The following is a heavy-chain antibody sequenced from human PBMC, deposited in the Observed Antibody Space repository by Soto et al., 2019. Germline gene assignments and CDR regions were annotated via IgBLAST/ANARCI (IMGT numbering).Heavy chain of an antibody. CDR1: GFTFRSYG. J-gene: IGHJ6*02. CDR3: ARDRLVPYGYGMDV. Sequence: QMQLVESGGGVVQPGRSLRLSCAASGFTFRSYGIHWVRQAPGKGLEWVALIWFDGSKKYYEDSVKGRFAVSRDNSKNTLYLQMNSLGVEDTAVYYCARDRLVPYGYGMDVWGQGTTVTVSS. CDR2: IWFDGSKK. V-gene: IGHV3-33*01. D-gene: IGHD2-2*01.